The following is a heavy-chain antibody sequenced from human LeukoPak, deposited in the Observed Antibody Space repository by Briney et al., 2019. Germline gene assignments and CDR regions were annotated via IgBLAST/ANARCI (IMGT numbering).Heavy chain of an antibody. CDR3: ARSGYYGSGSYPGAQNDY. CDR2: IIPIFGTA. Sequence: GASVKVSCKASGGTFSSYAISWVRQAPGQGLEWMGGIIPIFGTANYAQKFQGRVTITADESTSTAYMELSSLRSEDTAVYYCARSGYYGSGSYPGAQNDYWGQGTLVTVSS. CDR1: GGTFSSYA. V-gene: IGHV1-69*13. D-gene: IGHD3-10*01. J-gene: IGHJ4*02.